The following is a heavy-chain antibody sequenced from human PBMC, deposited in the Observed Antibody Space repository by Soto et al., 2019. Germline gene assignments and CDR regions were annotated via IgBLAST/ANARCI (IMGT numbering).Heavy chain of an antibody. D-gene: IGHD2-8*02. J-gene: IGHJ4*02. CDR1: GASLSSGSYY. Sequence: SETQSLTCTVSGASLSSGSYYWSWIRQPPGKGLEWIGYFYYTGTTKYTPSLESRVTISADKSKNQFSLNLTSVTAADTAVYYCARISYWVKDYWGQGALATVSS. CDR3: ARISYWVKDY. V-gene: IGHV4-61*01. CDR2: FYYTGTT.